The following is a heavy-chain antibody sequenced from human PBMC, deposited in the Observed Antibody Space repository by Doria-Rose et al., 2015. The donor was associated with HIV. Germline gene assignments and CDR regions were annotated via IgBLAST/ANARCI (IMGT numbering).Heavy chain of an antibody. CDR3: ARGQLAEFDY. V-gene: IGHV1-8*02. CDR2: MNPNSGNT. J-gene: IGHJ4*02. CDR1: GYTFTSYD. Sequence: QVQLVQSGAEVKKPGASVKVSCQASGYTFTSYDINWMRQATGQGPEWMGWMNPNSGNTDYAQRFQGRVTMTRNTSISTAYMELSSLGSEDTAVYYCARGQLAEFDYWGQGTLVTVSS. D-gene: IGHD2-2*01.